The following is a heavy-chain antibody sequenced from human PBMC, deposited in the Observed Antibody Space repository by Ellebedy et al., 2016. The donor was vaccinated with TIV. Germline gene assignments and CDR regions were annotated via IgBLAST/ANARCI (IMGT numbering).Heavy chain of an antibody. CDR1: GFTVSSNY. Sequence: GESLKISCAASGFTVSSNYMNWGRQAPGKGLEWVSVIYSGGDGGDTYYADSVKGLFTISRDNSKNTLYLQMNSLRAEDTAVYYCARERGAFDNWGQGTLVTVSS. CDR2: IYSGGDGGDT. J-gene: IGHJ4*02. V-gene: IGHV3-53*01. CDR3: ARERGAFDN.